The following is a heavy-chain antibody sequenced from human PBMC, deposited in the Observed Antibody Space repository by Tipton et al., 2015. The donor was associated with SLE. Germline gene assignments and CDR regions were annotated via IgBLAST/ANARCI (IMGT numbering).Heavy chain of an antibody. D-gene: IGHD4-23*01. V-gene: IGHV4-39*07. CDR2: SSNSGRT. CDR1: GGPIRSSSSH. CDR3: ATDGGAGGNADN. Sequence: TLSLTCTVSGGPIRSSSSHWGWIRQPPGKGLEGIGSSSNSGRTAYNPSLKTRVAISLDSSKNQFSLTLRSVTAADSAVYYCATDGGAGGNADNWGQGTLVTVSS. J-gene: IGHJ4*02.